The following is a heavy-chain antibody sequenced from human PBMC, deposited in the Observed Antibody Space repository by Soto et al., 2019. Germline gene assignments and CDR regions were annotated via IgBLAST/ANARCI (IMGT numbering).Heavy chain of an antibody. CDR1: GGTFSSYA. J-gene: IGHJ1*01. D-gene: IGHD2-2*01. Sequence: ASVKVSCKASGGTFSSYAISWVRQAPGQGLEWMGGIIPIFGTANYAQKFQGRVTITADESTSTAYMELSSLRSEDTAVYYCAGYCSSTSCYPEYFQHWGQGTLVTVSS. CDR3: AGYCSSTSCYPEYFQH. CDR2: IIPIFGTA. V-gene: IGHV1-69*13.